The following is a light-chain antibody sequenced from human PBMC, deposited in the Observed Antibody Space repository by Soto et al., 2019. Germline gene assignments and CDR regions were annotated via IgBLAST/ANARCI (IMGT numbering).Light chain of an antibody. J-gene: IGLJ2*01. Sequence: QSALTQPASVSGSPGQSITISCTGTSSDVGGYNYVSWYQQHPGKAPNLMIYDVSNRHSWVSNRFSGSKSGNTASLTISGLQAEDEADYYCSSYTTSGSLVFGGGTKLTFL. CDR3: SSYTTSGSLV. CDR2: DVS. CDR1: SSDVGGYNY. V-gene: IGLV2-14*01.